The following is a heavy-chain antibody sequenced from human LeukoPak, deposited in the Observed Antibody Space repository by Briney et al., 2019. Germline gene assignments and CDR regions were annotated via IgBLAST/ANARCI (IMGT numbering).Heavy chain of an antibody. CDR2: ISYDGSNK. V-gene: IGHV3-30-3*01. CDR3: ARANEVAGRGVGWFDP. D-gene: IGHD6-19*01. Sequence: QPGGSLRLSCAASGFTFSSYAMHSVRQAPGKGLEWVAVISYDGSNKYYADSVKGRFTISRDNSKNTLYLQMNSLRAEDTAVYYCARANEVAGRGVGWFDPWGQGTLVTVSS. J-gene: IGHJ5*02. CDR1: GFTFSSYA.